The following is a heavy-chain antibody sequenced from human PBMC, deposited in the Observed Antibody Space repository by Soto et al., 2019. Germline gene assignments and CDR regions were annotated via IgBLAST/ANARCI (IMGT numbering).Heavy chain of an antibody. J-gene: IGHJ6*03. CDR3: ASVVVAASYYMDV. D-gene: IGHD2-15*01. V-gene: IGHV1-69*02. Sequence: SVKVSCKASGGTFSSYTISWVRQAPGQGLEWMGRIIPILGIANYAQKFQGRVTITADKSTSTACMELSSLRSEDTAVYYCASVVVAASYYMDVWGKGTTVTVSS. CDR1: GGTFSSYT. CDR2: IIPILGIA.